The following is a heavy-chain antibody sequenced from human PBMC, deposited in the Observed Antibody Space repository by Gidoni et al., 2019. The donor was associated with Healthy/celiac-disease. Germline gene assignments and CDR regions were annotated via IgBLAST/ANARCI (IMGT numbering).Heavy chain of an antibody. Sequence: EVQLVESGGGLVKPGGSLRLSCAASGFTFSSYSMNWVRQAPGKGLEWVSSISSSSSYIYYADSVKGRCTISRDNAKNSLYLQMNSLRAEDTAVYYCARDARDYDYVWGSGGAFDVWGQGTMVTVSS. V-gene: IGHV3-21*01. CDR1: GFTFSSYS. J-gene: IGHJ3*01. CDR3: ARDARDYDYVWGSGGAFDV. CDR2: ISSSSSYI. D-gene: IGHD3-16*01.